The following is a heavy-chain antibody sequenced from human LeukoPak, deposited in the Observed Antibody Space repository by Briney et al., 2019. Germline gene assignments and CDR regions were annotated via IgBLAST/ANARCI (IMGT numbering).Heavy chain of an antibody. CDR2: IYYSGST. D-gene: IGHD3-10*01. V-gene: IGHV4-59*01. Sequence: SETLSLTCTVSGGSISSYYWSWIRQPPGKGPEWIGYIYYSGSTNYKPSLKSRVTISVDTSKNQFSLKLSSVTAADTAVYYCARGGYYGSGNDFRFDPWGQGTLVTVSS. CDR1: GGSISSYY. J-gene: IGHJ5*02. CDR3: ARGGYYGSGNDFRFDP.